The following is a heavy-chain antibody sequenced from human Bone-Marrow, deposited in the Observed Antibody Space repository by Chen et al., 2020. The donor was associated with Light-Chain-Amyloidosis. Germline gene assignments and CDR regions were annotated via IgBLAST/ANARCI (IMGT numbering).Heavy chain of an antibody. CDR3: AGSWRELLVSPYYYMDV. CDR2: ISSSSSTI. Sequence: EVLMLESGGDLVRPGGSLRLSCTASGFTFSSYGMNWVRQAPGKGLEWVSYISSSSSTIYYADSVKGRFTISRDNAKNSLYLQMNSLRAEDTAVYYCAGSWRELLVSPYYYMDVWGKGTTVTVSS. V-gene: IGHV3-48*01. J-gene: IGHJ6*03. CDR1: GFTFSSYG. D-gene: IGHD1-26*01.